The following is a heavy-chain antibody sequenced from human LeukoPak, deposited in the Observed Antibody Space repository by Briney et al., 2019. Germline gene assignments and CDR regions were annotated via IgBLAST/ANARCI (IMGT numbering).Heavy chain of an antibody. D-gene: IGHD3-22*01. V-gene: IGHV3-23*01. J-gene: IGHJ4*02. CDR1: GFTFSSYA. CDR2: ISGSGGST. CDR3: ATYSSGVPFFDY. Sequence: PGGSLRLSCAASGFTFSSYAMSWVRQAPGKGLEWVSAISGSGGSTYYADSVKGRLTISRDNSKNTLYLQMNSLRAEDTAVYYCATYSSGVPFFDYWGQGTLVTVSS.